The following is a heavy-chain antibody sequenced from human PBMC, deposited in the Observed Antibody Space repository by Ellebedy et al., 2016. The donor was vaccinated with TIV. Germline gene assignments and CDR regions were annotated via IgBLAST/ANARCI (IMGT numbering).Heavy chain of an antibody. CDR2: ISSSSTTI. CDR3: ARVEGYCSGGSCYSAHLFDY. D-gene: IGHD2-15*01. J-gene: IGHJ4*02. Sequence: PGGSLRLSCGASGFTFSSYSMNWVRQAPGKGLEWVSYISSSSTTIYYADSVKGRFTISRDNAKNSLYLQMNSLRDEDTAVYYCARVEGYCSGGSCYSAHLFDYWGQGTLVTVSS. V-gene: IGHV3-48*02. CDR1: GFTFSSYS.